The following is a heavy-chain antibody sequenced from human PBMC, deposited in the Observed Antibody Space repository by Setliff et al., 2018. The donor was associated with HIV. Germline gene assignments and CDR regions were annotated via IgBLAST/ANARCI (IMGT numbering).Heavy chain of an antibody. Sequence: RASVKVSCKAAGGIFRSYAISWVRQAPGQGLEWMGGIVPASGSTTYAQKFEGRVTITADESTASAYMDLSGLRSDDAAVYFCVVGVNYYNLNPYDVWGQGTMVTV. V-gene: IGHV1-69*13. CDR1: GGIFRSYA. D-gene: IGHD3-10*01. CDR2: IVPASGST. J-gene: IGHJ3*01. CDR3: VVGVNYYNLNPYDV.